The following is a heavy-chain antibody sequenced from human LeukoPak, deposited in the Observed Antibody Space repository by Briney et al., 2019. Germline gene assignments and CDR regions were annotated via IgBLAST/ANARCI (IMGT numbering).Heavy chain of an antibody. J-gene: IGHJ4*02. CDR1: GGSISSYY. CDR2: IYYSGST. D-gene: IGHD3-3*01. Sequence: SETLSLTRTVSGGSISSYYWSWIRQPPGKGLEWIGYIYYSGSTNYNPSLKSRVTISVDTSKNQFSLKLSSVTAADTAVYYCARHQRVTIFGVVIQPLDYWGQGTLVTVSS. CDR3: ARHQRVTIFGVVIQPLDY. V-gene: IGHV4-59*08.